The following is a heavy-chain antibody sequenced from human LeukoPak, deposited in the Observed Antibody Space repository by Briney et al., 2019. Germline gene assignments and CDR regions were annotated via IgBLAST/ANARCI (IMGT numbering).Heavy chain of an antibody. J-gene: IGHJ3*02. V-gene: IGHV1-2*02. D-gene: IGHD3-3*01. Sequence: ASVKVSCKASGYTFTGYYMQWVRQAPGQGLEWMGWINPNSGGTNYAQKFQGRVTMTRDTSISTAYMELSRLRFDDTAVYYCARDLEWLYPGGAFDIWGQGTMVTVSS. CDR1: GYTFTGYY. CDR3: ARDLEWLYPGGAFDI. CDR2: INPNSGGT.